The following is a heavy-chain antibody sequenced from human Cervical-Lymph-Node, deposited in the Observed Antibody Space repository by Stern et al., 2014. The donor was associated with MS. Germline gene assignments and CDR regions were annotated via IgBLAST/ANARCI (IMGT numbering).Heavy chain of an antibody. J-gene: IGHJ6*02. Sequence: VQLVQSGAEVKKPGASVKVSCKASGYTFTNYYMHWVRQARGQGLEWMGIINPSGGSTSYAQKFQGRVTMTRDTSTSTVYMELSSLRSDDTAVYYCAREVAGHRLGMMDVWGQGTTVTVSS. CDR2: INPSGGST. V-gene: IGHV1-46*01. CDR3: AREVAGHRLGMMDV. D-gene: IGHD6-19*01. CDR1: GYTFTNYY.